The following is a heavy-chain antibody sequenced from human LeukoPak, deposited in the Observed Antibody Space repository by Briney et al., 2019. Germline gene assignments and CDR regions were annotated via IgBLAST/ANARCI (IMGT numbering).Heavy chain of an antibody. CDR2: IYVTGST. J-gene: IGHJ5*02. CDR1: GTSISSYY. Sequence: SETLSRTCTVSGTSISSYYWSWIRQPAGKALEWIGRIYVTGSTTYNPSLESRVTMSLDTSKNHFSLKLRSVTAADTAVYYCARDSGTTGEVKFDPWGQGTLVTVSS. CDR3: ARDSGTTGEVKFDP. V-gene: IGHV4-4*07. D-gene: IGHD1-7*01.